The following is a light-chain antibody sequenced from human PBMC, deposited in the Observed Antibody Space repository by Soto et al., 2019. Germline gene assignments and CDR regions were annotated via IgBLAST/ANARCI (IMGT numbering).Light chain of an antibody. CDR1: QGIRSW. CDR2: AAS. Sequence: DIQMTQSPSSVSASVGDRVTITCRASQGIRSWLAWYQQRPGKAPKLLISAASSLPSAVPSRFSGSGSGTDFTLTISSLQPGDFATYYCQQSDTFPATFGGGTKVEIK. CDR3: QQSDTFPAT. V-gene: IGKV1D-12*01. J-gene: IGKJ4*01.